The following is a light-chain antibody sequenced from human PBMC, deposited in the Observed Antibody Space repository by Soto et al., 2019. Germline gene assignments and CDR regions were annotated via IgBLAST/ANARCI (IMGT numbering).Light chain of an antibody. V-gene: IGKV1-12*01. Sequence: DIQMTQSPSSVSASVGDRITITCRASQVIGSWLAWYQQKPGKAPKLLIYAASTLQSGVPSRFSGRGSGTDFTLTISTLQPEDFATHYCQQANRFPLTSGGGTQVDIK. CDR2: AAS. CDR1: QVIGSW. J-gene: IGKJ4*01. CDR3: QQANRFPLT.